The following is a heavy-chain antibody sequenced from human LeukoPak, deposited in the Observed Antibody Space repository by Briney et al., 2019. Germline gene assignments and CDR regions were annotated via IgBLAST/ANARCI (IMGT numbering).Heavy chain of an antibody. CDR3: AVTARVAAADYFDY. V-gene: IGHV1-58*01. CDR2: IVVGSGNT. CDR1: GFTFTSSA. Sequence: GTSVKVSCKASGFTFTSSAVQWVRQARGQRLEWIGWIVVGSGNTNYAQKFQERVTITRDMSTSTAYMELSSLRSEDTAVYYCAVTARVAAADYFDYRGQGTLVTVSS. D-gene: IGHD6-13*01. J-gene: IGHJ4*02.